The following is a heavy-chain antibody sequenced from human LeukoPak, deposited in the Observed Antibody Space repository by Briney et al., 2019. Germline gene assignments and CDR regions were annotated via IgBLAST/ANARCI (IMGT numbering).Heavy chain of an antibody. D-gene: IGHD3-22*01. CDR1: GFTFSDYY. CDR2: ISSSGSTI. Sequence: GGSLRLSCAASGFTFSDYYMSWIRQAPGKGLEWVSYISSSGSTIYYADSVKGRFTISRDNAKNSLYLQMNSLRAEDMALYYCAKDAGYDSSGCFDYWGQGTLVTVSS. V-gene: IGHV3-11*01. CDR3: AKDAGYDSSGCFDY. J-gene: IGHJ4*02.